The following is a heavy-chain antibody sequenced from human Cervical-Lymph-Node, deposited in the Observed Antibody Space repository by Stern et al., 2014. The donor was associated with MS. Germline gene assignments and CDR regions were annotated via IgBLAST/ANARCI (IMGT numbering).Heavy chain of an antibody. CDR1: GYTFTSYG. CDR3: ARAAGILDF. CDR2: ISAYNGNT. Sequence: QLVQSGNEVKKPGASVKVSCEASGYTFTSYGISWVRQAPGQRLEWMGWISAYNGNTNYEQKFQDRVTMTTDTSTSTVYMELRNLRSDDAALYYCARAAGILDFWGQGTLVTVSS. J-gene: IGHJ4*02. V-gene: IGHV1-18*01. D-gene: IGHD1-1*01.